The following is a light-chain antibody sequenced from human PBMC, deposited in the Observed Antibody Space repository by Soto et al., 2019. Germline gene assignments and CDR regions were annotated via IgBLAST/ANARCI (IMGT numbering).Light chain of an antibody. V-gene: IGKV1-5*03. CDR2: KAS. CDR1: HNNSSW. J-gene: IGKJ1*01. Sequence: DIPMNQSPSTLFALRGDRITIPNLASHNNSSWLAWYQQKPGKAPKLLIYKASTLKSGVPSRFSGSGSGTEFTLTISSLQPDDFATYYCQHYNSYSEAFGQGTKVDI. CDR3: QHYNSYSEA.